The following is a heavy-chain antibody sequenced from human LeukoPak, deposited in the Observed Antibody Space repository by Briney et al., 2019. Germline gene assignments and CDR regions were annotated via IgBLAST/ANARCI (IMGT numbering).Heavy chain of an antibody. CDR2: INPNSGGT. Sequence: GASVKVSCKASGYTFTGYYMHWVRQAPGQGLEWMGRINPNSGGTNYAQKFQGRVTMTRDTSISTAYMELSRLRSDDTAVYYCASHLGETTSVVAQNWGQGTLATVPS. CDR3: ASHLGETTSVVAQN. CDR1: GYTFTGYY. D-gene: IGHD3-22*01. V-gene: IGHV1-2*06. J-gene: IGHJ4*02.